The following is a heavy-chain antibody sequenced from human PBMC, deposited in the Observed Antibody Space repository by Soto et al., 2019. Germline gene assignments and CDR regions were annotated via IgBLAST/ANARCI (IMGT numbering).Heavy chain of an antibody. D-gene: IGHD2-21*02. CDR2: IDWDDDK. V-gene: IGHV2-70*12. CDR3: VQSRCGGDCLTFYSSHAYYGLDV. Sequence: SGPTLVNPTQTLTLTCTFSGFSLSTNGMCVSWIRQPPGKALEWLARIDWDDDKYYTTSLKTRLTISKDTSKKQVVLTMTNMDPVDTATYYCVQSRCGGDCLTFYSSHAYYGLDVWGQGTTVTVSS. CDR1: GFSLSTNGMC. J-gene: IGHJ6*02.